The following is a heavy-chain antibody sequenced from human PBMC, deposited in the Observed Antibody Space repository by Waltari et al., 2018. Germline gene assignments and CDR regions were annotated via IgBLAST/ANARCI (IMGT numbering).Heavy chain of an antibody. CDR1: GYTFTGYY. CDR2: VNPNSGGT. CDR3: ARGGEGFLEWLNSAEYFQH. J-gene: IGHJ1*01. D-gene: IGHD3-3*01. Sequence: QVQLVQSGAEVKKPGASVKVSCKASGYTFTGYYMHWVRQAPGQGLEWMGRVNPNSGGTNYAQKFQGRVTMTREASISTAYMELSRLRSDDTAVYYCARGGEGFLEWLNSAEYFQHWGQGTLVTVSS. V-gene: IGHV1-2*06.